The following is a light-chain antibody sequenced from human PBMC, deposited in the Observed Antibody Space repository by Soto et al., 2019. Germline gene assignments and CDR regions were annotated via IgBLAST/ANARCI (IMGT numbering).Light chain of an antibody. CDR1: QSVSSSY. Sequence: EIVLTQSPGTLSLSPGERATLSCRASQSVSSSYLVWYQQKPGQAPRLLISGASSRATGIPDRFSGSGSGTDFTLTISRLEPEDFAVYYCHHYGTSWTFGQGTKVDIK. CDR2: GAS. CDR3: HHYGTSWT. V-gene: IGKV3-20*01. J-gene: IGKJ1*01.